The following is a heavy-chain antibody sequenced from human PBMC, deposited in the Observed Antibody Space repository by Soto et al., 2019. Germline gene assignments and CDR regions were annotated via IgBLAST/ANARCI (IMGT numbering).Heavy chain of an antibody. CDR1: GASLGGFH. Sequence: SETLSLTCAIYGASLGGFHWTWLRQAPGKGLEWIGELIHGGSTNYNPSLKGRVSFSLDTSKNQFSLHLMSVTAADTAVYYCARSPLGYDYVRQTWREVGDSFDIWGRGTLVTVSS. CDR3: ARSPLGYDYVRQTWREVGDSFDI. CDR2: LIHGGST. V-gene: IGHV4-34*12. J-gene: IGHJ3*02. D-gene: IGHD3-16*01.